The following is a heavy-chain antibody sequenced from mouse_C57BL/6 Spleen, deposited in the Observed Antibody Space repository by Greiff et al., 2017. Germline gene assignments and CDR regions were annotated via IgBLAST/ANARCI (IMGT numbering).Heavy chain of an antibody. D-gene: IGHD1-1*01. J-gene: IGHJ2*01. CDR1: GFTFSDYG. CDR2: ISSGSSTI. V-gene: IGHV5-17*01. CDR3: ARNYYYGSSFDY. Sequence: EVQVVESGGGLVKPGGSLKLSCAASGFTFSDYGMHWVRQAPEQGLEWVAYISSGSSTIYYEDTVKGRFTISRDNAKNTLFLQMTSLRSEDTAMYYWARNYYYGSSFDYWGQGTTLTVSS.